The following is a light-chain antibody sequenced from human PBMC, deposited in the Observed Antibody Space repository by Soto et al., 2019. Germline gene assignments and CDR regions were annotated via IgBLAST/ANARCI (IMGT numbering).Light chain of an antibody. CDR3: SSYSGSSNWV. CDR1: SSDVGGYNY. CDR2: EVS. V-gene: IGLV2-8*01. J-gene: IGLJ3*02. Sequence: QSALTQPPSASGYPGQSVAISCTGTSSDVGGYNYVSWYQHHPGKAPKLMIYEVSRRPSGVSDRFSGSKSCNTASLTVSGLQAEDEADYHCSSYSGSSNWVFGGGTK.